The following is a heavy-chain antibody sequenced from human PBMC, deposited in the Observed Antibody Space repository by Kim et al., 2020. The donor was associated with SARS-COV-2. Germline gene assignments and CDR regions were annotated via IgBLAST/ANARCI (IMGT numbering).Heavy chain of an antibody. CDR3: AREGSGWGNWYFDL. J-gene: IGHJ2*01. CDR2: INPNSGGT. CDR1: GYTFTGYY. Sequence: ASVKVSCKASGYTFTGYYMHWVRQAPGQGLEWMGRINPNSGGTNYAQKFQGRVTMTRDTSINTAYMELSRLRSDDTAVYYCAREGSGWGNWYFDLWGRGTLVTV. D-gene: IGHD6-19*01. V-gene: IGHV1-2*06.